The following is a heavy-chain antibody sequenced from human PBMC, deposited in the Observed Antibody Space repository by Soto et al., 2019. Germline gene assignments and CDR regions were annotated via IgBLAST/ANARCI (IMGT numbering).Heavy chain of an antibody. V-gene: IGHV4-39*07. CDR1: GGSISSSSYY. J-gene: IGHJ5*02. CDR2: IYYSGST. Sequence: PSETLSLTCTVSGGSISSSSYYWGWIRQPPGKGLEWIGSIYYSGSTYYNPSLKSRVTISVDTSKNQFSLKLSSVTAADTAVYYCAREKWYYDILTGYPNLFDPWGQGTLVTVSS. CDR3: AREKWYYDILTGYPNLFDP. D-gene: IGHD3-9*01.